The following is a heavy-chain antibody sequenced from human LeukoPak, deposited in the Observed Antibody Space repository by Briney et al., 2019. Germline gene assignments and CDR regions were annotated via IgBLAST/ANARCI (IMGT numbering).Heavy chain of an antibody. CDR2: IKPSGGST. CDR1: GYTFTGYY. J-gene: IGHJ4*02. CDR3: ARETNDWNFDY. Sequence: ASVKVSCKASGYTFTGYYMHWVRQAPGQGLEWMGIIKPSGGSTSYAQKFQGRVTMTRDTSTSTVYMELSSLRSEDTAVYYCARETNDWNFDYWGQGTLVTVSS. V-gene: IGHV1-46*01. D-gene: IGHD1-1*01.